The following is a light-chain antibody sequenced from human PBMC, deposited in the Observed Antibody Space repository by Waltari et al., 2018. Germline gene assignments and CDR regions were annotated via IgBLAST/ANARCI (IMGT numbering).Light chain of an antibody. CDR3: QQRVHWPMYT. CDR2: DAS. J-gene: IGKJ2*01. CDR1: QSVSNY. V-gene: IGKV3-11*01. Sequence: EIVLTQSPPTLSLSPGERATLSCRASQSVSNYLAWYQQRPGQAPRVLIYDASSRAPGIPTRFSGSGSGTDFTLTISSLQPEDSAVYYCQQRVHWPMYTFGQGTKLEIK.